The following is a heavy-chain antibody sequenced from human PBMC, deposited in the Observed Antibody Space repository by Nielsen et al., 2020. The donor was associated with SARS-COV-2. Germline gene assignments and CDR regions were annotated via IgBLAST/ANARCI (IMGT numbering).Heavy chain of an antibody. J-gene: IGHJ5*02. D-gene: IGHD2-15*01. V-gene: IGHV3-7*03. CDR3: AREAGRCSGGDCYCWFDP. CDR1: GFTFSRHW. Sequence: GGSLRLSCAASGFTFSRHWMTWVRQAPGKGLEWVANIKQDGTEKNYVDSVKGRFTISRDNAKNSLYLQMSSLRVEDTAVFYCAREAGRCSGGDCYCWFDPWGQGTLVTVSS. CDR2: IKQDGTEK.